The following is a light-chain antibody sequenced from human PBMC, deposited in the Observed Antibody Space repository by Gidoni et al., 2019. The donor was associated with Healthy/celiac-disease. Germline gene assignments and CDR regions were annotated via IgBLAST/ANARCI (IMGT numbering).Light chain of an antibody. V-gene: IGLV3-21*04. CDR3: QVWDSSSDHLV. CDR1: NIGSKS. Sequence: SYVLTQPPSVSVAPGKTARITCGGNNIGSKSVHWYQQKPGQAPVLVIYYDSDRPSGIPERFSGSNSANTATLTISRVEAGDEADYYCQVWDSSSDHLVFGTGTKVTVL. J-gene: IGLJ1*01. CDR2: YDS.